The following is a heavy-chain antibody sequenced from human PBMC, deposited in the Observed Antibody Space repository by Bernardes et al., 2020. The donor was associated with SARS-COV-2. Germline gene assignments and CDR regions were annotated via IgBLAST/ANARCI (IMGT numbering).Heavy chain of an antibody. V-gene: IGHV3-74*03. CDR1: GFTVSVYC. CDR2: VNSDGSRI. Sequence: GGSLRLSCAASGFTVSVYCMHWVRQAPGKGLVWVALVNSDGSRITYADSVKGRFTISRDNAKNTLYLQMNSLRAEDTAVYYWAREEGYVLGLSYHYYGMDVWVQGTTITVSS. J-gene: IGHJ6*02. CDR3: AREEGYVLGLSYHYYGMDV. D-gene: IGHD5-12*01.